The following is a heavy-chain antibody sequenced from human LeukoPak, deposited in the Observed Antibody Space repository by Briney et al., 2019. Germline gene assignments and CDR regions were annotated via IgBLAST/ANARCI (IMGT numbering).Heavy chain of an antibody. CDR1: GYTFTSYG. D-gene: IGHD3-9*01. V-gene: IGHV1-18*01. CDR3: ARHSRITIFPRILHIDY. CDR2: ISAYNGNT. J-gene: IGHJ4*02. Sequence: ASVKVSCKAPGYTFTSYGISWVRQAPGQGLEWMGWISAYNGNTDYAEKFQGRVTMTTDTSTTTAYMQLRILRSDDTAVYYCARHSRITIFPRILHIDYWGQGTLVTVSS.